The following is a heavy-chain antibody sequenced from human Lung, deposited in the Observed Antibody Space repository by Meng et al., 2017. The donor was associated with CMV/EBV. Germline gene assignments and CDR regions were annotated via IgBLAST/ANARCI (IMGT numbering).Heavy chain of an antibody. CDR1: GGCLTSST. CDR3: ATSSLPAGNWFDP. CDR2: NVPIAGVT. J-gene: IGHJ5*02. V-gene: IGHV1-69*02. Sequence: GSGGCLTSSTIRWGRQGPGQGLEGMGRNVPIAGVTKYAQGCQGRLTISADKSTSTAYMDLSSLTSEATAMDYCATSSLPAGNWFDPWGQGTLVTVSS. D-gene: IGHD2-2*01.